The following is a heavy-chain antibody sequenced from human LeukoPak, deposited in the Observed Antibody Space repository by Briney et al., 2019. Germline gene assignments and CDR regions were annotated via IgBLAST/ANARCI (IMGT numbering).Heavy chain of an antibody. CDR3: TRHDAYCGGDCYPDYYYYYMDV. D-gene: IGHD2-21*02. J-gene: IGHJ6*03. CDR2: IRSKANSYAT. Sequence: GGSLRLSCAASGFTFSGSAMHWVRQASGKGLEWVGRIRSKANSYATAYAASVKGRFTISRDDSKNTAYLQMNSLKTEDTAVYYCTRHDAYCGGDCYPDYYYYYMDVWGKGTTVTISS. CDR1: GFTFSGSA. V-gene: IGHV3-73*01.